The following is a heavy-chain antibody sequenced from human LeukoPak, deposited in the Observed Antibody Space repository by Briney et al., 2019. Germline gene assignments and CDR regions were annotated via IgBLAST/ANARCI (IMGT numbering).Heavy chain of an antibody. CDR2: IRSKANSYAT. J-gene: IGHJ1*01. CDR1: GFTFSGSA. CDR3: TRHSPSYYYDSSGYYRIAEYFQH. Sequence: SGGSRRLSCAASGFTFSGSAMHWVRQASGKGLEWVGRIRSKANSYATAYAASVKGRFTISRDDSKNTAYLQMNSLKTEDTAVYYCTRHSPSYYYDSSGYYRIAEYFQHWGQGTLVTVSS. V-gene: IGHV3-73*01. D-gene: IGHD3-22*01.